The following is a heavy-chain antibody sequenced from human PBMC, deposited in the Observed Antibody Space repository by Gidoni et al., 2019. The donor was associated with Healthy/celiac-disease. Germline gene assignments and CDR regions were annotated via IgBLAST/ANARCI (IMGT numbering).Heavy chain of an antibody. CDR1: GFPFGSYA. Sequence: EVQLLESGGGLVQPGGSLRLSCAASGFPFGSYAMSWVRQAPGKGLEWVSAISGSGGSTYYADSVKGRFTISRDNSKNTLYLQMNSLRAEDTAVYYCAKDGVGVGYYDSSGYYSDAFDIWGQGTMVTVSS. D-gene: IGHD3-22*01. V-gene: IGHV3-23*01. CDR2: ISGSGGST. CDR3: AKDGVGVGYYDSSGYYSDAFDI. J-gene: IGHJ3*02.